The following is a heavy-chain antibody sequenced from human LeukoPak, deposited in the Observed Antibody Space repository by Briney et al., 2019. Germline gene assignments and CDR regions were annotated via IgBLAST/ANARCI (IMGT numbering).Heavy chain of an antibody. CDR3: ARSPTRIAVAETFDY. J-gene: IGHJ4*02. Sequence: GGSLRLSCAASGFTFSSYAMHWVRQAPGKGLEWVAVISYDGSNKYYADSVKGRFTISRDNSKNTLYLQMNSLRAEDTAVYYCARSPTRIAVAETFDYWGQGTLVTVSS. CDR1: GFTFSSYA. V-gene: IGHV3-30*04. CDR2: ISYDGSNK. D-gene: IGHD6-19*01.